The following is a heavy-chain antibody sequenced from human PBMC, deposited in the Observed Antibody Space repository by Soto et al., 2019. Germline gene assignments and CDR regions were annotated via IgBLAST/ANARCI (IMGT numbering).Heavy chain of an antibody. Sequence: QVQLVESGGGVVQPGRSLRLSCAASGFTFSSYGMHWVRQAPGKGLEWVAVISYDGSNKYYADSVKGRFTISRDNSKNTLDLQMTSLGAEDTAVYHCAKGYSYSVCDYWGQGTLVTVSS. V-gene: IGHV3-30*18. D-gene: IGHD5-18*01. CDR3: AKGYSYSVCDY. J-gene: IGHJ4*02. CDR2: ISYDGSNK. CDR1: GFTFSSYG.